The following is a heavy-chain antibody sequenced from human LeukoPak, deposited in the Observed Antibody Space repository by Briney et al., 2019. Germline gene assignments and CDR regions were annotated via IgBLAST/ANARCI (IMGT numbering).Heavy chain of an antibody. J-gene: IGHJ4*02. CDR3: ATMGGDYFYGSGSRYYFDY. CDR2: ISAHNGNT. D-gene: IGHD3-10*01. V-gene: IGHV1-18*01. Sequence: ASVKVSCKASGYTFSIYGFTWVRQAPGRGLEWMGWISAHNGNTNYAQKLEGRVTLTADTSTTTAYMELKSLRSDDTAMYYCATMGGDYFYGSGSRYYFDYWGQGTLVTVSS. CDR1: GYTFSIYG.